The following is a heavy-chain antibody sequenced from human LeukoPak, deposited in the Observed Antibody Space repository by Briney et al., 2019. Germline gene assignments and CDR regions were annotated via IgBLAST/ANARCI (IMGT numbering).Heavy chain of an antibody. J-gene: IGHJ5*02. CDR1: GDSVSSDSAA. CDR3: ARDGSYGGYNWFDP. CDR2: TYYRSKWYN. D-gene: IGHD5-18*01. V-gene: IGHV6-1*01. Sequence: SQTLSLTCAISGDSVSSDSAAWNWIRQSPSRGLQLLGRTYYRSKWYNDYAVSVKSRITINPDTSKNQFSLQLNSVTPEDTAVYYCARDGSYGGYNWFDPWGQETLVTVSS.